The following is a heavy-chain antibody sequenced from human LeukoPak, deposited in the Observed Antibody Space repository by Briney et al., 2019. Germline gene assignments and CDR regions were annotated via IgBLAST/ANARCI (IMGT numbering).Heavy chain of an antibody. CDR2: INPSGGST. D-gene: IGHD6-13*01. Sequence: ASVKVSRKASGYTFTTYYLHWVRQAPGQGLEWMGLINPSGGSTSYAQKFQGRVTMTRDTSTSTVYMELSSLRSEDTAVYYCARIIAASATWDYWDQGTLVTVSS. J-gene: IGHJ4*02. CDR3: ARIIAASATWDY. CDR1: GYTFTTYY. V-gene: IGHV1-46*01.